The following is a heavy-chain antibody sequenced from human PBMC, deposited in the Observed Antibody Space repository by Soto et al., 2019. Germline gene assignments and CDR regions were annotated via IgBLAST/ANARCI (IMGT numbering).Heavy chain of an antibody. Sequence: QVQLQESGPGLVKPSETLSLTCAVSGDSISGSQWWSWVLLPPGKGLELIGEISHTGTTHYNPSLKSRLTMSVDQPKNQFSLNLTSVTAAATAVYDCAIVISSRDEYFDYWGQGTVVTVAP. CDR1: GDSISGSQW. CDR2: ISHTGTT. V-gene: IGHV4-4*02. D-gene: IGHD2-2*01. CDR3: AIVISSRDEYFDY. J-gene: IGHJ4*02.